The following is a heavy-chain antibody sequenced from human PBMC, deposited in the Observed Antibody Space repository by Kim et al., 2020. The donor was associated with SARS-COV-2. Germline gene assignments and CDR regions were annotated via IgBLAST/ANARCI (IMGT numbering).Heavy chain of an antibody. CDR3: ARDRRRITMIVVGSYYYGMDV. J-gene: IGHJ6*02. D-gene: IGHD3-22*01. CDR1: GFTFSSYG. CDR2: IWYDGSNK. V-gene: IGHV3-33*08. Sequence: GGSLRLSCAASGFTFSSYGIHWVRQAPGKGLEWVAVIWYDGSNKYYADSVKGRFTISRDNSKNTLYLQMNSLRAEDTAVYYCARDRRRITMIVVGSYYYGMDVWGQGTTVTVSS.